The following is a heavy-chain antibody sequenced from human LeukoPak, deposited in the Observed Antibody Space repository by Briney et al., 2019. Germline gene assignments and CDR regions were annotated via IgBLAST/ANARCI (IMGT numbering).Heavy chain of an antibody. CDR1: GGSIGTYY. V-gene: IGHV4-4*07. CDR2: IYTSGST. CDR3: ARDRYYYDSSAYYYRFDP. Sequence: SETLSLTCTVSGGSIGTYYWSWIRQPAGKGLEWIGSIYTSGSTNYNPSLKSRVTMSVDTSKNQFSLRLSSVTAADSAVYYCARDRYYYDSSAYYYRFDPWGQGTLVTVSS. D-gene: IGHD3-22*01. J-gene: IGHJ5*02.